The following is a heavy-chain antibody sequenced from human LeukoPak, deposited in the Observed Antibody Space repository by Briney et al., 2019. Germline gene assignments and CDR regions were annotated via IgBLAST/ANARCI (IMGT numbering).Heavy chain of an antibody. CDR2: IYTSGST. CDR3: ARDHSSSWYSLPGY. D-gene: IGHD6-13*01. V-gene: IGHV4-4*07. CDR1: GGSISSYY. J-gene: IGHJ4*02. Sequence: KPSETLSLTCTVSGGSISSYYWSWIRQPAGKGLEWIRRIYTSGSTNYNPSLKSRVTMSVDTSKNQFSLKLSSVTAADTAVYYCARDHSSSWYSLPGYWGQGTLVTVSS.